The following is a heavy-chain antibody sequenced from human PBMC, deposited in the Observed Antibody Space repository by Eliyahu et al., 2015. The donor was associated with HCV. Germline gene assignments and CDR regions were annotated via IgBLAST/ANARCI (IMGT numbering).Heavy chain of an antibody. CDR3: VRGAIGGDY. Sequence: EVQLVESGGGLVQPGGSLRLSCAASGFTSNSYWMXWVRQVPGKGLVXVSRINGDGRAAFYADSVNGRFTISRDNAKNTLHLQMDSLRVEDTAVYYCVRGAIGGDYWGQGTLXTVSS. CDR2: INGDGRAA. V-gene: IGHV3-74*01. CDR1: GFTSNSYW. J-gene: IGHJ4*02. D-gene: IGHD1-26*01.